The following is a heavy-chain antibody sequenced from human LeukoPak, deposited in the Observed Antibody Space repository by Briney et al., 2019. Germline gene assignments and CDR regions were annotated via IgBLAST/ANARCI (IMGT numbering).Heavy chain of an antibody. D-gene: IGHD6-6*01. CDR2: MKSDGSST. V-gene: IGHV3-74*01. CDR1: GFTFSSYW. J-gene: IGHJ6*02. CDR3: AGSLSIAARRGMDV. Sequence: SGGSLRLSCAASGFTFSSYWMHWVRQAPGKGLVWVSLMKSDGSSTSYADSVTGRFTISRDNAKKTLYLQMNSLRAEDTAVYYCAGSLSIAARRGMDVWGQGTTVTVSS.